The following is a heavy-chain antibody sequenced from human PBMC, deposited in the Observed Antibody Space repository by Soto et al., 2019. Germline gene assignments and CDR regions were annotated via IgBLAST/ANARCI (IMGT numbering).Heavy chain of an antibody. D-gene: IGHD1-26*01. J-gene: IGHJ3*02. CDR2: IDWDDDK. V-gene: IGHV2-70*01. Sequence: SGPTLVNPTQTLTLTCTFSGFSLSTSGMCVSWIRQPPGKALEWLALIDWDDDKYYSTSLKTRLTISKDTSKNQVVLTMTSMDPVDTATYYCARNRYRGSYYDVAFDIWGQGTMVTVSS. CDR3: ARNRYRGSYYDVAFDI. CDR1: GFSLSTSGMC.